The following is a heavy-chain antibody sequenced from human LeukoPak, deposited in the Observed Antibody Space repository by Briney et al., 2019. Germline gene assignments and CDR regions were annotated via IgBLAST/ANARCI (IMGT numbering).Heavy chain of an antibody. CDR2: IYHSGTT. CDR3: ARVESGYYDSFDI. J-gene: IGHJ3*02. CDR1: GYSITSGSY. Sequence: KASETLSLTCTVFGYSITSGSYWGWIRQPPGKGLEWIATIYHSGTTNYNPSLKSRVTISIDTSKNQFSLKLSSVTAADTAVYYCARVESGYYDSFDIWGQGTMVIVSS. D-gene: IGHD3-22*01. V-gene: IGHV4-38-2*02.